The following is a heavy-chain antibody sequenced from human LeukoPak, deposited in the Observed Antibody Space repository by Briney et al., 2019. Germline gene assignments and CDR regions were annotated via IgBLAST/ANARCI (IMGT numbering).Heavy chain of an antibody. V-gene: IGHV3-15*01. Sequence: PSGTLSLTCAVSGGSISSSNWWSWVRQPPGKGLEWVGRIKSKSDGGTTDYAAPVRGRFTISRDDSKHTLYLQMNSLKIEDRAVYYCSTAPGIVGDSTFDFWGQGTLVTVSS. CDR1: GGSISSSNW. J-gene: IGHJ4*02. CDR3: STAPGIVGDSTFDF. CDR2: IKSKSDGGTT. D-gene: IGHD1-26*01.